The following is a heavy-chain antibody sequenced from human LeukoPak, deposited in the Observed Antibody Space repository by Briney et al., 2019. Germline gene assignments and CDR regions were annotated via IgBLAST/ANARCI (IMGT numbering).Heavy chain of an antibody. V-gene: IGHV4-31*03. CDR2: IYYSGST. J-gene: IGHJ6*03. CDR3: ARDRYGSGSYSPWYYYYYMDV. Sequence: SETLSLTCTVSGGSISSGGYYWSWIRQHPGKGLEWIGYIYYSGSTYYNPSLKSRVTISVDTSKNQFSLKLSSVTAADTAVYYCARDRYGSGSYSPWYYYYYMDVWGKGTTVTVSS. D-gene: IGHD3-10*01. CDR1: GGSISSGGYY.